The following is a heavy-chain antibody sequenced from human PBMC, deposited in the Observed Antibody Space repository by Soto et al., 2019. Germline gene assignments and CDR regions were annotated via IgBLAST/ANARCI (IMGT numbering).Heavy chain of an antibody. V-gene: IGHV4-30-2*01. CDR3: GRVPGA. D-gene: IGHD3-10*01. CDR1: GGSISSGGYS. Sequence: QLQLQESGSGLVKPSQTLSLTCAVSGGSISSGGYSWSWIRQPPGKGLEWIGYIYHSGSTYFTLAPXSXXSLLVVRSKNLFSLKQGSVTAAHTAVHYSGRVPGAWGQRTPVTVSS. CDR2: IYHSGST. J-gene: IGHJ5*02.